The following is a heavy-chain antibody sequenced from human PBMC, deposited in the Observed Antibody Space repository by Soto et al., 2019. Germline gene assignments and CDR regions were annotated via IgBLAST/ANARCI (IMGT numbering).Heavy chain of an antibody. V-gene: IGHV5-51*01. D-gene: IGHD3-22*01. CDR2: IFPSDSDT. Sequence: GESLKISCRTSGYKFTSSWIAWVRQKPGKGLEWMGIIFPSDSDTRYSPSFQGQVTISADRSTSTVFLQWASLKASDTAVYFCSRKDKSGYFNWFDPWGQGTLVTVSS. CDR3: SRKDKSGYFNWFDP. J-gene: IGHJ5*02. CDR1: GYKFTSSW.